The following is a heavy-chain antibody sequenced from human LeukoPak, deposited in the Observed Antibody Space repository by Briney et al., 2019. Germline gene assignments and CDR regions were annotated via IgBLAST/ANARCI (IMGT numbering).Heavy chain of an antibody. CDR1: GDSVSSNSAS. J-gene: IGHJ4*02. V-gene: IGHV6-1*01. D-gene: IGHD4-17*01. CDR2: TYYRSKWYN. CDR3: AGGVTTPFDY. Sequence: SQTLSLTCAISGDSVSSNSASWHWVRQSPPRGLEWLGRTYYRSKWYNDYAVSVKSRITINPDTSKKQFSLQLNSVTPGDTAVYYCAGGVTTPFDYWGQGTLVTVSS.